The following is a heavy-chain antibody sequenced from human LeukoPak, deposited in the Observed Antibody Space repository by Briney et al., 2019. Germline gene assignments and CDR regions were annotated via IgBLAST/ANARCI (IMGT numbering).Heavy chain of an antibody. V-gene: IGHV4-39*01. Sequence: TASQTLSLTCTVSGGSISSGDYYWSWIRQPPGKGLEWIGSIYYSGSTYYNPSLKSRVTISVDTSKNQFSLKLSSVTAADTAVYYCARAAPRDAADAFDIWGQGTMVTVSS. CDR3: ARAAPRDAADAFDI. J-gene: IGHJ3*02. D-gene: IGHD6-13*01. CDR2: IYYSGST. CDR1: GGSISSGDYY.